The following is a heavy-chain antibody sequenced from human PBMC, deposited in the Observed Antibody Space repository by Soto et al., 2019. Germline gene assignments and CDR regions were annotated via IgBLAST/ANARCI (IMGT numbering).Heavy chain of an antibody. Sequence: QVQLQQSGPGLVKPSQTHSLTCVISGDSVSSNSAVWNWIRQSPSRGLKWLGRTYYRSQWHYEYAVFVQSRISIDPDTAKNQFSLQLNSVSPEDTAVYYCVRLVGNSWLDHWGQGTLVTVSS. V-gene: IGHV6-1*01. CDR2: TYYRSQWHY. J-gene: IGHJ4*02. CDR1: GDSVSSNSAV. CDR3: VRLVGNSWLDH. D-gene: IGHD4-4*01.